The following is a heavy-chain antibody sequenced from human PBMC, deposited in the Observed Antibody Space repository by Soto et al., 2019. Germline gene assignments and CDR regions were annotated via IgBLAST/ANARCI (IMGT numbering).Heavy chain of an antibody. J-gene: IGHJ3*01. D-gene: IGHD3-22*01. CDR3: ARAHYDSDAFDF. V-gene: IGHV1-46*03. CDR2: ISPGGGTT. CDR1: GYTFTTNF. Sequence: VQLVQSGAEVKKPGASVKISCKASGYTFTTNFIHWIRQAPGQGLEWVGIISPGGGTTVYAQKFQGRVTMTRDTSKSTVYMELRNLRSEDTAVFYCARAHYDSDAFDFWGQGTMVIVSS.